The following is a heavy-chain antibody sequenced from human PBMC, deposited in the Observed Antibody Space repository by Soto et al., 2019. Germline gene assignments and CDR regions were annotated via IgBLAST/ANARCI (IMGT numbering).Heavy chain of an antibody. CDR2: ISASGSKT. J-gene: IGHJ4*02. V-gene: IGHV3-23*01. D-gene: IGHD6-19*01. Sequence: EVHLLESGGDLVQPGGSLSLSCAASGFTFTNYAMSWVRQAPGKGLEWVATISASGSKTYYADSVKGRFTVSRYFSKNAMCQHMSSLRVEDTAVYYCANERGAYRSGWRFDFWGKGALVPVS. CDR1: GFTFTNYA. CDR3: ANERGAYRSGWRFDF.